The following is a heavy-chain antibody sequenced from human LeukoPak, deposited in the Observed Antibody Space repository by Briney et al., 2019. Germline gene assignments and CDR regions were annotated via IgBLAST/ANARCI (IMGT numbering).Heavy chain of an antibody. CDR2: IYYSGRT. Sequence: PSETLSLTCSVSGDSVSRSDSYWDWIRQPPGKGLEWIGTIYYSGRTYYSPSLKSRVTMSVDPSNNQFSLNLRSVTAADTAVYYCARRRYYDGSGYLEWGQGTLLSVSS. V-gene: IGHV4-39*01. CDR3: ARRRYYDGSGYLE. CDR1: GDSVSRSDSY. J-gene: IGHJ1*01. D-gene: IGHD3-22*01.